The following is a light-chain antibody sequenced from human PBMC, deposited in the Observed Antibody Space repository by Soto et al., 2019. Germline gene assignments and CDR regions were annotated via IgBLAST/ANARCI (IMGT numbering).Light chain of an antibody. CDR2: DAS. CDR1: QDSGNF. V-gene: IGKV1-33*01. J-gene: IGKJ3*01. Sequence: DIQMTQSPSSLYASVGDRVTITCQASQDSGNFLNWYQQKPGKAPKLLIYDASNLETGVPSRFSGSGSGTDFTFTISSLQPEDIATYYWQQYANLPPFTFGPGTKVDI. CDR3: QQYANLPPFT.